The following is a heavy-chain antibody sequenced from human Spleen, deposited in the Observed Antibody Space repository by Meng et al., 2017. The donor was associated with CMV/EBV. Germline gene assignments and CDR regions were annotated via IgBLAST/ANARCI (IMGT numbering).Heavy chain of an antibody. Sequence: SVFPFSDYYMSWIRQAPGKGLEWVSYISSSGSTIYYADSVKGRFTISRDNAKNSLYLQMNSLRAEDTAVYFCAKDGAVGATYYFDYWGQGTLVTVSS. V-gene: IGHV3-11*01. CDR1: VFPFSDYY. J-gene: IGHJ4*02. D-gene: IGHD1-26*01. CDR2: ISSSGSTI. CDR3: AKDGAVGATYYFDY.